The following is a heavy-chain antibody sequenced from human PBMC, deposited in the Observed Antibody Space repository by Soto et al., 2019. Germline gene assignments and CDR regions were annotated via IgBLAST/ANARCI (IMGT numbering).Heavy chain of an antibody. V-gene: IGHV3-23*01. CDR1: GFTFTNYA. Sequence: PGGSPRLSCAASGFTFTNYAMSWVRQTPGKGLECVSIISGRGVNTYYADSVKGRFTISRDNSKNTLYLQINSLTAEDTAVYYCAKDASLNGGNRNGYFDHCGQG. D-gene: IGHD2-15*01. CDR3: AKDASLNGGNRNGYFDH. J-gene: IGHJ4*02. CDR2: ISGRGVNT.